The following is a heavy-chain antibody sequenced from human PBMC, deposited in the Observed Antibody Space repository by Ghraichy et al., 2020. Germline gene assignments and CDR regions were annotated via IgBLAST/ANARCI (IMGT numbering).Heavy chain of an antibody. V-gene: IGHV3-74*01. CDR2: INSDGSST. CDR3: ARDLAYYDFWSGYYNDYYYGMDV. Sequence: GGSLRLSCAASGFTFSSYWMHWVRQAPGKGLVWVSRINSDGSSTSYADSVKGRFTISRDNAKNTLYLQMNSLRAEDTAVYYCARDLAYYDFWSGYYNDYYYGMDVWGQGTTVTVSS. J-gene: IGHJ6*02. D-gene: IGHD3-3*01. CDR1: GFTFSSYW.